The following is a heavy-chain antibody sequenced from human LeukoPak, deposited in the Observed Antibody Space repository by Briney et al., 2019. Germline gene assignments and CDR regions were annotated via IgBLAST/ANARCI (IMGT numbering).Heavy chain of an antibody. V-gene: IGHV4-39*07. CDR3: ARDQGDAYYASSGTFDC. Sequence: SETLSLTCTVPGGSISTSSYYWGWIRQPPGKGLECIGNIYYSGSTYYNPSLKSRLTISIDTSKNQFSLKLSSVTAADTAVYYCARDQGDAYYASSGTFDCWGQGTLVTVSS. J-gene: IGHJ4*02. CDR1: GGSISTSSYY. D-gene: IGHD3-22*01. CDR2: IYYSGST.